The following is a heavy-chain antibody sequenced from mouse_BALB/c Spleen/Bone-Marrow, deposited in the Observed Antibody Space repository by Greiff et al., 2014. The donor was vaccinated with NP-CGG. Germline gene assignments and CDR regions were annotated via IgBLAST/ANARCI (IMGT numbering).Heavy chain of an antibody. CDR2: IDPENGNT. Sequence: VQLQQPGAELVRPGALVKLSCKASGFNITDYYMHWVKQRPEQGLEWIGWIDPENGNTIYDPKFKGKASITADTSSNTAYLQLSSLTSEDTAVYFCARSTTATEYSMDYWGQGTSVTVSS. V-gene: IGHV14-1*02. J-gene: IGHJ4*01. D-gene: IGHD1-2*01. CDR1: GFNITDYY. CDR3: ARSTTATEYSMDY.